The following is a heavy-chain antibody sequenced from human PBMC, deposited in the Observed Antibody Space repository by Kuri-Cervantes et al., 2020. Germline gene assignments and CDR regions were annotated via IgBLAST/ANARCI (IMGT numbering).Heavy chain of an antibody. Sequence: SETLSLTCTVSGGSISSSSYYWGWIRQPPGKGLEWIGSIYYSGSTYYSPSLKSRVTISVDTSKNQFSLKLSSVTAADTAVYYCARGMAAAGNFDYWGQGTLVTDSS. V-gene: IGHV4-39*07. CDR3: ARGMAAAGNFDY. J-gene: IGHJ4*02. CDR2: IYYSGST. CDR1: GGSISSSSYY. D-gene: IGHD6-13*01.